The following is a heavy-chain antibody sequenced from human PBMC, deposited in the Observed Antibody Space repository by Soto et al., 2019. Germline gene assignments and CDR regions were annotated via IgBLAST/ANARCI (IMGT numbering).Heavy chain of an antibody. J-gene: IGHJ4*02. CDR3: AKGVPVATKLHLYYFDY. Sequence: ASVKVSCKASGYTFTSCDIHWVRQATGQGLEWMGWMSPKSGNTGYAQRFQGRVAMTRDTSVSTAYMELSSLRSEDTAVYYCAKGVPVATKLHLYYFDYWGQGTLVTVSS. D-gene: IGHD5-12*01. CDR2: MSPKSGNT. CDR1: GYTFTSCD. V-gene: IGHV1-8*01.